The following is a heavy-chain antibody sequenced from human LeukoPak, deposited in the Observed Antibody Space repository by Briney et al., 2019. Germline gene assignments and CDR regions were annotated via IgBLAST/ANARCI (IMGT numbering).Heavy chain of an antibody. Sequence: GESLKISCKGSGYTLTSYWIDWVRQMPGKGLEWMGIIYPGDSDTRYSPSFQGQVTISADKSISTAYLQWSSLKASDTAMYYCACSSDRNYDSSTYAPLDYWGQGTLVTVSS. V-gene: IGHV5-51*01. CDR1: GYTLTSYW. CDR2: IYPGDSDT. J-gene: IGHJ4*02. D-gene: IGHD3-22*01. CDR3: ACSSDRNYDSSTYAPLDY.